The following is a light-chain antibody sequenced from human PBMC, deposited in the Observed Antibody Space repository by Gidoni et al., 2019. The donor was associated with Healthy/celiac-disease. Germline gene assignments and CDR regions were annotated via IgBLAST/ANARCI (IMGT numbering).Light chain of an antibody. V-gene: IGLV3-10*01. Sequence: SDELTQPPSVSVSPGQTARITCSGDALPKKYAYWYQQKSGQAPVLVIYEDSQRPSGIPERFSGSSSGTMATLTISGAQLEDEADYYCYSSDSSRNHWVFGGGTKLTVL. J-gene: IGLJ2*01. CDR1: ALPKKY. CDR2: EDS. CDR3: YSSDSSRNHWV.